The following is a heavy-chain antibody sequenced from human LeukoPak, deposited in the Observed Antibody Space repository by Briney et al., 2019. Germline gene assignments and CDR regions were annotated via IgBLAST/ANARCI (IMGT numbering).Heavy chain of an antibody. J-gene: IGHJ6*03. CDR1: GFTFSIYW. CDR3: ARDGRLWLRGGYYYYYYMDV. V-gene: IGHV3-74*01. D-gene: IGHD5-12*01. CDR2: INSGGRST. Sequence: PGGSLRLSCAASGFTFSIYWMHWLRQAPGKGRVGVSRINSGGRSTSYADSVKGRFTISRDNAKNSLYLQMNSLRAEDTAVYYCARDGRLWLRGGYYYYYYMDVWGKGTTVTVSS.